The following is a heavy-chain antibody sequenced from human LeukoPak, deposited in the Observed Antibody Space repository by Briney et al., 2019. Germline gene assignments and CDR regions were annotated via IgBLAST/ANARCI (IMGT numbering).Heavy chain of an antibody. CDR2: IIPIFGTA. CDR3: ARDLRRGNYYYYYMDV. V-gene: IGHV1-69*05. D-gene: IGHD3-16*01. J-gene: IGHJ6*03. CDR1: GGTFSSYA. Sequence: SVKVSCKASGGTFSSYAISWVRQAPGQGLEWMGGIIPIFGTANYAQKFQGRVTITTDESTSTAYMELSSLRSEDTAVYYRARDLRRGNYYYYYMDVWGKGTTVTVSS.